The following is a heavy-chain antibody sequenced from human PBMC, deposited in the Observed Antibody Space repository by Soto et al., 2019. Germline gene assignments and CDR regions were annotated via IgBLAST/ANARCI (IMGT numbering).Heavy chain of an antibody. CDR3: ARDSDYVWGSYFFH. D-gene: IGHD3-16*01. V-gene: IGHV1-69*12. CDR2: IIPIFGTA. J-gene: IGHJ4*02. Sequence: QVQLVQSGAEVKKPGSSVKVSCKASGGTFSSYAISWVRQAPGQGLEWMGGIIPIFGTANYAQKFQGRVTITADESTSPAYMELSSLRSEDTAVYYCARDSDYVWGSYFFHWGQGTLVTVSS. CDR1: GGTFSSYA.